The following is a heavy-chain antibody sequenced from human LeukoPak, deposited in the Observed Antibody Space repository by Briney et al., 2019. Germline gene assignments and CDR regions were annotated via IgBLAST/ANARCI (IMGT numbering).Heavy chain of an antibody. D-gene: IGHD2-2*01. J-gene: IGHJ4*02. CDR1: GFTFSSYT. CDR3: ARDFGGYCSSGNCYLGYLDY. V-gene: IGHV3-21*03. CDR2: IISSGSYI. Sequence: PGGSLRLSCAASGFTFSSYTMNSVRQAPGKGLEWVSYIISSGSYIYYADSVKGRFTISRDNAKNSLSMQMNSLRAEDTAEYYCARDFGGYCSSGNCYLGYLDYRGQGTLVTVSS.